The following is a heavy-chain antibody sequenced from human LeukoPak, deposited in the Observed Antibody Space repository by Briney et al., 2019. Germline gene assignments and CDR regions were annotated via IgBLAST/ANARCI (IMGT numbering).Heavy chain of an antibody. CDR3: ARDRGTVTTGGYYYYYYMDV. Sequence: GGSLRLSCAASGFTVSSNYMSWVRQAPGKGLGWVSVIYSGGSTYYADSVKGRFTISRDNSKNTLYLRMNSLRAEDTAVYYCARDRGTVTTGGYYYYYYMDVWGKGTTVTVSS. CDR2: IYSGGST. V-gene: IGHV3-53*01. D-gene: IGHD4-17*01. J-gene: IGHJ6*03. CDR1: GFTVSSNY.